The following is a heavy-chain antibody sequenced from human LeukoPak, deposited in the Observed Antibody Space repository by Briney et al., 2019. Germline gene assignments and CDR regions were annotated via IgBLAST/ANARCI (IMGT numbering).Heavy chain of an antibody. D-gene: IGHD6-6*01. J-gene: IGHJ4*02. CDR3: LPYSARPIDY. CDR2: IKEDGSVK. CDR1: GFTFSSHW. Sequence: GGSLRLSCTASGFTFSSHWMTWVRQPPGKGLEWVANIKEDGSVKYYVDSVKGRFTISRDNAKNSLYLQMNSLRAEDTAVYYCLPYSARPIDYWGQGTLVTVSS. V-gene: IGHV3-7*01.